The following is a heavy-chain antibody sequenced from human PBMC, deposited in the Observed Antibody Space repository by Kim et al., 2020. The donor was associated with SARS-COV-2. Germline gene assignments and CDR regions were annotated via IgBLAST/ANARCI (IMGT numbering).Heavy chain of an antibody. CDR1: GFSFSSYS. D-gene: IGHD2-2*01. J-gene: IGHJ4*02. CDR3: AKGPPAYAEPFDS. CDR2: INRKSDYI. Sequence: GESLKISCAASGFSFSSYSMAWVRQAPGKGLEWVASINRKSDYIYYTDSVKGRFIISRDNAKNSLYLQMNYLRAEDTAVYSCAKGPPAYAEPFDSWGPGT. V-gene: IGHV3-21*01.